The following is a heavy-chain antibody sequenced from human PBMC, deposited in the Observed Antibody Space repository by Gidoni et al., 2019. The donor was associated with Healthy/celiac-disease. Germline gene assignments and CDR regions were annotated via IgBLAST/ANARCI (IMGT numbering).Heavy chain of an antibody. CDR1: GGSISSYY. CDR2: IYTSGST. D-gene: IGHD3-3*01. J-gene: IGHJ6*02. Sequence: QVQLQESGPGLVKPSETLSLTCTVSGGSISSYYWSLIRQPAGKGLEWIGRIYTSGSTNYNPSLKSRVTMSVDTSKNQFSLKLSSATAADTAVYYCARDLYYDFWSGSPDYYYYGMDVWGQGTTVTVSS. V-gene: IGHV4-4*07. CDR3: ARDLYYDFWSGSPDYYYYGMDV.